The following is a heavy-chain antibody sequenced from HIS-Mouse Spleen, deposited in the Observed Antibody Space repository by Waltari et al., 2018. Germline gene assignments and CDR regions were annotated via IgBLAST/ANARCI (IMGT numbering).Heavy chain of an antibody. CDR3: AREIPYSSSWYDWYFDL. Sequence: QLQLQESGPGLVKPLETLSLTCTVSGGSISSSSYYWGWIRQPPWKGLEWIGSIYYSGSTYYNPSRKSRGTLSVDTSKNQFSLKLSSVTAADTAVYYCAREIPYSSSWYDWYFDLWGRGTLVTVSS. CDR2: IYYSGST. V-gene: IGHV4-39*07. CDR1: GGSISSSSYY. J-gene: IGHJ2*01. D-gene: IGHD6-13*01.